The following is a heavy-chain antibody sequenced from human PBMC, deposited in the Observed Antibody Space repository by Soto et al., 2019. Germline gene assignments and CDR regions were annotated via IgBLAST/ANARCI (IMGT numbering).Heavy chain of an antibody. CDR1: GGSISRYY. J-gene: IGHJ6*02. D-gene: IGHD2-21*02. CDR2: MYNTGST. CDR3: ARDLWGYCGTDCYPLDV. Sequence: SETLSLTCTVSGGSISRYYWSWIRQPPGQGLEWIGYMYNTGSTVYNPSFKSRVTISVDTSKNKFSLKLNSVTAADTAVYYCARDLWGYCGTDCYPLDVWGQGTTVTVSS. V-gene: IGHV4-59*01.